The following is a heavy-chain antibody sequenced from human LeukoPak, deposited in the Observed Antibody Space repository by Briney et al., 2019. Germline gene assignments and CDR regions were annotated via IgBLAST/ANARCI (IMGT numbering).Heavy chain of an antibody. Sequence: SETQSLMYTLSGASVGSRRYYWAWIRQPPGKGLEWIGSIYYSGSTYYNPSLKSRVTISVDTSKNQFSLKLSSVTPADTAVYYCARHSPPPRTRIFRVVISPCWVVAWGQGTLVTVSS. V-gene: IGHV4-39*01. CDR2: IYYSGST. J-gene: IGHJ5*02. CDR3: ARHSPPPRTRIFRVVISPCWVVA. CDR1: GASVGSRRYY. D-gene: IGHD3-3*01.